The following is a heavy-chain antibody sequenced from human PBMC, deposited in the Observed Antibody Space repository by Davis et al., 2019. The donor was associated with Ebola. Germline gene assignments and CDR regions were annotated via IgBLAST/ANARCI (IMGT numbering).Heavy chain of an antibody. V-gene: IGHV3-48*02. CDR2: IAKGSDAI. D-gene: IGHD3/OR15-3a*01. CDR3: ARDRFFAFDF. CDR1: GFVSSDFI. J-gene: IGHJ4*02. Sequence: PGGSLCLSCAASGFVSSDFIVTWVLHAPGKGLDWITYIAKGSDAIHYADSVKGRFTVSRDNAKNSVFLQMSSLRDEDSAVYYCARDRFFAFDFWSQGVHVSVSS.